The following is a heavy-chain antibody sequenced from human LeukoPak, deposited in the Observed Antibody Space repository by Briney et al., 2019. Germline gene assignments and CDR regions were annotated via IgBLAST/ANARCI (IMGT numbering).Heavy chain of an antibody. Sequence: GGSLRVSCVGSDFTFAAYAMTWVRLTPGRGLGWVSSIGGSGVYTRYADSVRGRFTISRDNSKNTLYLQMSSLRVEDTAIYYCGRDPNGDYVGAFEFWGQGTLVSVST. CDR2: IGGSGVYT. V-gene: IGHV3-23*01. CDR1: DFTFAAYA. D-gene: IGHD4-17*01. CDR3: GRDPNGDYVGAFEF. J-gene: IGHJ3*01.